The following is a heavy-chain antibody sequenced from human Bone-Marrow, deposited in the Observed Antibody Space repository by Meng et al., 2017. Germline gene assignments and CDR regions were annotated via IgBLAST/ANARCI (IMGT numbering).Heavy chain of an antibody. Sequence: SETLSLTCTVSGGSISNYFWSWIRQPPGKGLEWIGYIYYSGSTNYNPSLKSRVTISVDTSKNQFSLKLSSVTAADTAVYYCARARGGSGSYYRGAFAFDPWGQGTLVTVSS. V-gene: IGHV4-59*01. CDR2: IYYSGST. D-gene: IGHD3-10*01. J-gene: IGHJ5*02. CDR1: GGSISNYF. CDR3: ARARGGSGSYYRGAFAFDP.